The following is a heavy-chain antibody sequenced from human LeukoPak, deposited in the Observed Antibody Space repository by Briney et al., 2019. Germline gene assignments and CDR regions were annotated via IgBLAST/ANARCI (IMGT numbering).Heavy chain of an antibody. CDR1: GGSFSGYY. D-gene: IGHD3-22*01. CDR2: INHSGST. V-gene: IGHV4-34*01. Sequence: SETLSLTCAVYGGSFSGYYWSWIRQPPGKGLEWIGEINHSGSTNYNPSLKSRVTISVDTSKNQFSLKLSSVTAADTAVYYCARHSYDSSLGFDYWGQGTLVTVSS. CDR3: ARHSYDSSLGFDY. J-gene: IGHJ4*02.